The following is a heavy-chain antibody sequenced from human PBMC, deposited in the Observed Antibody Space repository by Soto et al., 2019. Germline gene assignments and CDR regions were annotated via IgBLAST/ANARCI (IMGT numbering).Heavy chain of an antibody. Sequence: EVQLLESGGGLVQPGGSLRLSCAASGFTFDSYAMSWVRQAPGKGLDGVASSSASGGSTYYADSVKGRFTISRDNSKNALYLQVNSLRDEDTAIYCWATRWADYWGQGTLVTVSS. CDR1: GFTFDSYA. V-gene: IGHV3-23*01. CDR3: ATRWADY. D-gene: IGHD3-16*01. J-gene: IGHJ4*02. CDR2: SSASGGST.